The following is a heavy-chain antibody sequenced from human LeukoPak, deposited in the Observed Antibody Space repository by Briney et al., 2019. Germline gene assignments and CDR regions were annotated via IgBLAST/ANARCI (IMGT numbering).Heavy chain of an antibody. D-gene: IGHD3-16*02. CDR2: INHSGST. V-gene: IGHV4-34*01. CDR3: ARARATRNWGSYRMNFDY. J-gene: IGHJ4*02. Sequence: SETLSLTCAVYGGSSSGYYWSWIRQPPGKGLEWIGEINHSGSTNYNPSLKSRVTISVDTSKNQFSLKLSSVTAADTAVYYCARARATRNWGSYRMNFDYWGQGTLVTVSS. CDR1: GGSSSGYY.